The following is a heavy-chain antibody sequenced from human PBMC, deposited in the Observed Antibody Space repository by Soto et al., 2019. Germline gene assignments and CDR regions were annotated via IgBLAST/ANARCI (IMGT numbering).Heavy chain of an antibody. V-gene: IGHV1-3*01. Sequence: QVQLVQSGAEVKKPGASVKVSCKASGYTFTSYAMHWVRQAPGQRLEWMGWINAGNGNTKYPQKDQGRVTFTSDTPASTDDMELSSLRYEDTDVYYCARDGAVGGCGSDYWGQGTLVTVSS. D-gene: IGHD6-19*01. CDR2: INAGNGNT. CDR3: ARDGAVGGCGSDY. CDR1: GYTFTSYA. J-gene: IGHJ4*02.